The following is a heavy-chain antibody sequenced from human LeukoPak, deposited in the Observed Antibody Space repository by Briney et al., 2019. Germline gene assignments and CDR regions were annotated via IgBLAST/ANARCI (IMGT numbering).Heavy chain of an antibody. CDR1: GYTFTTYY. D-gene: IGHD2-2*02. Sequence: ASVKVSCKASGYTFTTYYMHWVRQAPGQGLEWMGLINPGGGSTTYAQKFQGRVTMTEDTSTDTAYMELSSLRSEDTAVYYCATGKGCSSTSCYMNNWFDPWGQGTLVTVSS. CDR2: INPGGGST. V-gene: IGHV1-46*01. J-gene: IGHJ5*02. CDR3: ATGKGCSSTSCYMNNWFDP.